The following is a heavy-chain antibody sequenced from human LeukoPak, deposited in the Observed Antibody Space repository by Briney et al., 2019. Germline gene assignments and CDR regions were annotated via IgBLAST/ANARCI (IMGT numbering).Heavy chain of an antibody. Sequence: PGGSLRLSCAASGFTFHTYSMNWVRQAPGKGLEWVSYISTSSSTIYYADSVKGRFTISRDYAKNSLYLQMHGLRGDDTATYFCATAPNSYYYYMDFWGKGTTVTVSS. CDR2: ISTSSSTI. CDR3: ATAPNSYYYYMDF. V-gene: IGHV3-48*01. CDR1: GFTFHTYS. J-gene: IGHJ6*03.